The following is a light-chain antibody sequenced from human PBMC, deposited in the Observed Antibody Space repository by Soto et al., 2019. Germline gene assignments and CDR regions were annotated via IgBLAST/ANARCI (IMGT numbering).Light chain of an antibody. J-gene: IGKJ1*01. V-gene: IGKV1-5*01. CDR2: DAS. CDR3: QQYYSYPPT. Sequence: DIQMSQSPSTLSASVGDRVTITCRARQSISSWLAWYQQKPVKAPKLLIYDASSLESGVPSRFSGSGSGTEFTLTISCLQSEDFATYYCQQYYSYPPTFGQGTMVDIK. CDR1: QSISSW.